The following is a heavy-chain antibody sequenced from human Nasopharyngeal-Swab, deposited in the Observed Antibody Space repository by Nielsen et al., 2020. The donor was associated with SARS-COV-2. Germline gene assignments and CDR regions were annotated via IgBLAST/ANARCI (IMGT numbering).Heavy chain of an antibody. J-gene: IGHJ6*02. V-gene: IGHV3-7*01. D-gene: IGHD6-13*01. CDR2: IKEDGSEA. CDR3: ARGTWYSSSGASYYYYYGMDV. CDR1: GFTFSKFW. Sequence: GESLKISCAASGFTFSKFWMNWVRQAPGKGLEWVANIKEDGSEAHYVDSVKGRFTISRDNAKNSLYLQMNSLRAEDTAVYYCARGTWYSSSGASYYYYYGMDVWGQGTTVTVSS.